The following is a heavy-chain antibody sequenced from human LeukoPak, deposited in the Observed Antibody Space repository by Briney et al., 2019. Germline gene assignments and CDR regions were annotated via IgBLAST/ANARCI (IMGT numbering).Heavy chain of an antibody. D-gene: IGHD3-9*01. CDR3: ARGGYDILTGTSFFDP. CDR1: GFTFSDYY. J-gene: IGHJ5*02. Sequence: GGSLRLSCVASGFTFSDYYMSWIRQAPGKGLQYVSYIRSSGTYANYANSVKGRFTNSRDNAKNSLYLQMNSLRADDTAVYYCARGGYDILTGTSFFDPWGQGTLVTVSS. V-gene: IGHV3-11*05. CDR2: IRSSGTYA.